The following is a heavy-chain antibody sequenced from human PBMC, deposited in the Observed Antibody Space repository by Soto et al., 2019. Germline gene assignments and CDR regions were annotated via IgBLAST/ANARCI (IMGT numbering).Heavy chain of an antibody. CDR2: ISYDGSNK. CDR1: GFTFSSYA. V-gene: IGHV3-30-3*01. Sequence: GGSLRLSCAASGFTFSSYAMHWVRQAPGKGLEWVAVISYDGSNKYYAASVKGRFTISRDNSKNTLYLQMNSLRAKDTAVYYCARSQTHYYYSYGMDVWGQGTTVTVSS. CDR3: ARSQTHYYYSYGMDV. J-gene: IGHJ6*02.